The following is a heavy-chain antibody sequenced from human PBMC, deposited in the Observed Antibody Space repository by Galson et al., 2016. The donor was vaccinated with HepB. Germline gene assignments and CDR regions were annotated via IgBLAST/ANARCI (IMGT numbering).Heavy chain of an antibody. CDR2: IYWNDDK. V-gene: IGHV2-5*01. D-gene: IGHD4-17*01. CDR3: AHSTFNYGDYVAPGGT. CDR1: GFSLSTSGVG. Sequence: PALVKPTQTLTLTCTFSGFSLSTSGVGVGWIRQPPGNALEWLALIYWNDDKRYRPSLSNRLTNTKGTSKNQVVLTMTNIDPVDTATYYCAHSTFNYGDYVAPGGTWGQGILVTVSS. J-gene: IGHJ5*02.